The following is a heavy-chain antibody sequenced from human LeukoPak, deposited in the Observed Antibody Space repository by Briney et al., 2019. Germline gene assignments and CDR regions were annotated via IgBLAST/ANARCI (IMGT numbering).Heavy chain of an antibody. CDR1: GFTFSNYW. Sequence: PGGSLRLSCAASGFTFSNYWMNWVRQAPGKGLEWVANIKQDGSEKYYVDSVKGRFTISRDNAKNSLYLQMNSLRAEDSAVYYCARTDNSSSWYGYYYYMDVWGKGTTVTVSS. CDR3: ARTDNSSSWYGYYYYMDV. J-gene: IGHJ6*03. V-gene: IGHV3-7*01. CDR2: IKQDGSEK. D-gene: IGHD6-13*01.